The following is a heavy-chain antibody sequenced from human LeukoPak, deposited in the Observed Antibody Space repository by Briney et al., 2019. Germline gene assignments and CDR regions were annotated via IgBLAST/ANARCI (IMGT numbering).Heavy chain of an antibody. Sequence: SETLSLTYTVSGGSISSYYWSWIRQPPGKGLEWIAYIDYRGSTTYNPSLKSQVTISVDTSRNQFSLKLSSVTAADTAVYYCARSRSGYSYDHAAFDIWGQGTMVTVSS. J-gene: IGHJ3*02. CDR1: GGSISSYY. CDR2: IDYRGST. CDR3: ARSRSGYSYDHAAFDI. V-gene: IGHV4-59*01. D-gene: IGHD5-18*01.